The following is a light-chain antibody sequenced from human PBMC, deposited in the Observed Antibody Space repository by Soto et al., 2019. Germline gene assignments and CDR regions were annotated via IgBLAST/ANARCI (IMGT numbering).Light chain of an antibody. CDR2: DAS. V-gene: IGKV3-20*01. Sequence: EIVLTQSPATLSLSPGERATLSCRASQSVGSYLAWYQQSPGQAPRLLIYDASNRATGVPARFSGSGSGTDFTLTISRLEPEDFAVYYCQQYGSSPRAFGPGTKVDIK. CDR3: QQYGSSPRA. J-gene: IGKJ3*01. CDR1: QSVGSY.